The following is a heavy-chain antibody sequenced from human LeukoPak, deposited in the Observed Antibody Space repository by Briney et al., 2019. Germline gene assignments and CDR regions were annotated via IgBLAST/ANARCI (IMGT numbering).Heavy chain of an antibody. CDR1: GFTFSSYA. J-gene: IGHJ5*02. CDR2: ISGSGGST. D-gene: IGHD3-10*01. V-gene: IGHV3-23*01. Sequence: PGGSLRLSCAASGFTFSSYAMSWDRQAPGKGLEWVSAISGSGGSTYYADSVKGRFTISRDNSKNTLYLQMNSLRAEDTAVYYCAKVTGGNSGSYQFDPWGQGTLVTVSS. CDR3: AKVTGGNSGSYQFDP.